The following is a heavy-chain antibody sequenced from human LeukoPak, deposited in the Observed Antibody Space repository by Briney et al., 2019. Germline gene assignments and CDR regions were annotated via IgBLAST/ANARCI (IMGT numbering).Heavy chain of an antibody. CDR2: IISSSSYI. CDR3: AREVVPAAIEEGLGAFDI. Sequence: GGSLRLSCAASGFTFSSYSMNWVRQAPGKGLEWVSSIISSSSYIYYADSVKGRFTISRDNAKNSLYLQMNSLRAEDTAVYYCAREVVPAAIEEGLGAFDIWGQGTMVTVSS. D-gene: IGHD2-2*02. CDR1: GFTFSSYS. J-gene: IGHJ3*02. V-gene: IGHV3-21*01.